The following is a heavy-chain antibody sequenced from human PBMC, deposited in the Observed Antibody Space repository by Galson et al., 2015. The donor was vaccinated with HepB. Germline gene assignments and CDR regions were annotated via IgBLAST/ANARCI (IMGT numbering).Heavy chain of an antibody. CDR3: AKEWSGTAGYYSDY. J-gene: IGHJ4*02. CDR2: FSGNADNT. Sequence: SLRLSCAASGFTFSSYAMSWVRQAPGKGLEWVSTFSGNADNTYYADSVKGRFIISRDNSKNTLYLQMSSLRAEDTAIYYCAKEWSGTAGYYSDYWGQGTLVTVSS. D-gene: IGHD2-15*01. CDR1: GFTFSSYA. V-gene: IGHV3-23*01.